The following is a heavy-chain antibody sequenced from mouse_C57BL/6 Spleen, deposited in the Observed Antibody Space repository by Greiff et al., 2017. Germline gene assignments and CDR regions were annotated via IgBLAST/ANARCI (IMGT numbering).Heavy chain of an antibody. CDR3: ARSGRVEAYFDY. J-gene: IGHJ2*01. CDR1: GYAFSSYW. Sequence: QVQLQQSGAELVKPGASVTIPCKASGYAFSSYWMNWVKQRPGKGLEWIGQIYPGDGDTNYNGKFKGKATLTADKSSSPAYMQLSSLTSEDSAVYFCARSGRVEAYFDYWGQGTTLTVSS. V-gene: IGHV1-80*01. D-gene: IGHD1-1*01. CDR2: IYPGDGDT.